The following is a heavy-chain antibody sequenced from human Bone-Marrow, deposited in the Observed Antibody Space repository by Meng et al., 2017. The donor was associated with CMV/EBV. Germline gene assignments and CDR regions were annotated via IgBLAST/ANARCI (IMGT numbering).Heavy chain of an antibody. J-gene: IGHJ6*02. V-gene: IGHV4-34*01. CDR3: ARVGDTGTHHYYYYGMDV. CDR2: INHSGST. Sequence: SETLSLTCAVYGGSFSGYYWSWISQPPGKGLEWIGEINHSGSTNYNPSLKSRVTISVDTSKNQFSLKLSSVTAADTAVYYCARVGDTGTHHYYYYGMDVWGQGTTVTVSS. D-gene: IGHD3-10*01. CDR1: GGSFSGYY.